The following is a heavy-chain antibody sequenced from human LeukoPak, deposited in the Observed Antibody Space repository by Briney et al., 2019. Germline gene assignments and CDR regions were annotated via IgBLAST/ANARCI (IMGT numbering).Heavy chain of an antibody. CDR3: ARAPETDAFDI. J-gene: IGHJ3*02. Sequence: SETLSLTCAVYGGSFSGYYWGWIRQPPGKGLEWIGEINHSGSTNYNPSLKSRVTISVDKSKNQFSLKLSSVTAADTAVYYCARAPETDAFDIWGQGTMVTVSS. CDR2: INHSGST. CDR1: GGSFSGYY. V-gene: IGHV4-34*01.